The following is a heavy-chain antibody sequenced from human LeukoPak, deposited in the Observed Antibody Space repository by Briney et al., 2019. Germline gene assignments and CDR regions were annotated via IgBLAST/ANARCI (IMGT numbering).Heavy chain of an antibody. V-gene: IGHV3-7*01. Sequence: PGGSLRLSYAASGFTFRNYWMNWVRQAPGKGLECLANIKEDGSETYYADSVVGRFTISRDNAKNSLYLQMNSLRAEDTAVYYCARETPRRGETRDGYRWGQGTLVTVSS. CDR3: ARETPRRGETRDGYR. D-gene: IGHD5-24*01. J-gene: IGHJ4*02. CDR2: IKEDGSET. CDR1: GFTFRNYW.